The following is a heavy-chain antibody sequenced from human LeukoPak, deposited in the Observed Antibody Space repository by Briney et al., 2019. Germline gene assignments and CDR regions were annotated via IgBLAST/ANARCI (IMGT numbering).Heavy chain of an antibody. V-gene: IGHV1-18*01. CDR1: GYTFTSYG. Sequence: ASVKVSCTASGYTFTSYGISWVRQAPGQGLEWMGWISAYNGNTNYAQKLQGRVTMTTDTSTSTAYMELRSLRSDDTAVYYCARVSGVSIAVAGDYFDYWGQGTLVTVSS. D-gene: IGHD6-19*01. J-gene: IGHJ4*02. CDR2: ISAYNGNT. CDR3: ARVSGVSIAVAGDYFDY.